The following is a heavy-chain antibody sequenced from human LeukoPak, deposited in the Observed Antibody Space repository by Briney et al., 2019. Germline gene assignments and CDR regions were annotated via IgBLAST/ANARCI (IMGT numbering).Heavy chain of an antibody. D-gene: IGHD5-12*01. CDR2: ISYSGTT. CDR3: ARGDDYESTLSDY. CDR1: GGSISSYY. V-gene: IGHV4-59*01. Sequence: SETLSLTCTVSGGSISSYYWNWIRQPPGKGLEWIGYISYSGTTNYNPSLKSRVTISVDTSKKQFSLKLTSATAADTAVYYCARGDDYESTLSDYWGQGTLVTVSS. J-gene: IGHJ4*02.